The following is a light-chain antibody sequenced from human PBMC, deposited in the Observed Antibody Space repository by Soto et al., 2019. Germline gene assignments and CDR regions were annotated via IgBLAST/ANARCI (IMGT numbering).Light chain of an antibody. CDR2: DAS. Sequence: EIVLTQSPATLSLSPGEGATLSCRASQSVSSYLAWYQQKAGQAPRLLIYDASKRATGMPARFSGSGSGTDFTLTISSREPEDFAVYYCQQRSDWPSTFGGGTKVQIK. CDR3: QQRSDWPST. V-gene: IGKV3-11*01. J-gene: IGKJ4*01. CDR1: QSVSSY.